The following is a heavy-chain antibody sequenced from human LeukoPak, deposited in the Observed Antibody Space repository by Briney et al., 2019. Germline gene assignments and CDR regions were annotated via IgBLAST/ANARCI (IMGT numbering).Heavy chain of an antibody. CDR1: GDSIIGYY. CDR2: IYYTGNT. V-gene: IGHV4-39*07. D-gene: IGHD3-10*01. J-gene: IGHJ3*02. CDR3: TKSDGYGLIRI. Sequence: SEALSLTCSVSGDSIIGYYWGWIRQPPGKGLEWIGNIYYTGNTYYNSSLKSRVTISLDTSKNQFSLKVISMTAADTAAYYCTKSDGYGLIRICGRGTMVTVSS.